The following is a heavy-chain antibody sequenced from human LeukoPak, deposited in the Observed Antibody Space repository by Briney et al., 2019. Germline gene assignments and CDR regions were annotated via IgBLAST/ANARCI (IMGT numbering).Heavy chain of an antibody. CDR2: ISSSSSYI. J-gene: IGHJ4*02. CDR1: GFTFSSFS. Sequence: GGSLSLSCAASGFTFSSFSRNWFRQAPGKGLEWVSSISSSSSYIYYADSVKGRFTISRDNAKNSLYLQMNSLRAEDTAVYYCARGGPDSSGWILDYWGQGALVSVSS. D-gene: IGHD6-19*01. V-gene: IGHV3-21*01. CDR3: ARGGPDSSGWILDY.